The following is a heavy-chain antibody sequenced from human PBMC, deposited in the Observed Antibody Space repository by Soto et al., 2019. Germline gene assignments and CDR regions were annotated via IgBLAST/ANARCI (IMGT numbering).Heavy chain of an antibody. CDR2: INHSGST. J-gene: IGHJ4*02. CDR1: GGSFNGYY. CDR3: ASQRPTVTTFAY. D-gene: IGHD4-17*01. Sequence: QVQLRKWGAGLVKPSETLSLTAAVYGGSFNGYYWTWIRQPPGKGLEWIGEINHSGSTNYNPSLKSRVSISVDTSKNQFSLRLSSVTAADTAVYYCASQRPTVTTFAYWGQGTLVTVSS. V-gene: IGHV4-34*01.